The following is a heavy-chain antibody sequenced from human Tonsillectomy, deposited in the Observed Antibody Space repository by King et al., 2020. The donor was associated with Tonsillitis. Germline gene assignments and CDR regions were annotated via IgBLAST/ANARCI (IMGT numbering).Heavy chain of an antibody. CDR2: ISSSGSTT. CDR1: EFTFSDYY. J-gene: IGHJ4*02. CDR3: ARSRFLEWLLSLDY. V-gene: IGHV3-11*01. Sequence: VQLVESGGGLVKPGGSLRLSCAASEFTFSDYYMNWIRQAPGKGLEWVSYISSSGSTTYYADSVKGRFTVSRDNAKNSLYLQMNSLRAEDTAVYYCARSRFLEWLLSLDYWGQGTLVTVSS. D-gene: IGHD3-3*01.